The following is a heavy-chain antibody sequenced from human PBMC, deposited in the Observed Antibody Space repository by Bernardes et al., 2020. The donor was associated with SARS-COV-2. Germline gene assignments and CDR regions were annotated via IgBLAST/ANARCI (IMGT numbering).Heavy chain of an antibody. V-gene: IGHV1-2*02. D-gene: IGHD5-18*01. CDR1: GYTFTDYY. CDR2: IYPNSGGT. J-gene: IGHJ3*02. Sequence: KVSCKASGYTFTDYYMHWVRQAPGQGLEWMGWIYPNSGGTKYAQKFQGRVTMTRDTSISTAYMELNRLTSDDTAIYYCGSVTWSQLDGFDIWGQGTMVTVSS. CDR3: GSVTWSQLDGFDI.